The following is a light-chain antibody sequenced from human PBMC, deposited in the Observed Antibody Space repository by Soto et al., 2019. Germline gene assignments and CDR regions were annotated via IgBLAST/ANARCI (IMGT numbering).Light chain of an antibody. V-gene: IGKV3-15*01. J-gene: IGKJ1*01. CDR1: QSVSSN. CDR2: GAS. Sequence: KMMTHCPATVSASTEERATIPCRASQSVSSNLAWYQQKPGQAPRLLIYGASTMATGVPARFSGSGSGTEFTLTISSLQSEDFAVYYCQQYNSWPRTFGQGTKV. CDR3: QQYNSWPRT.